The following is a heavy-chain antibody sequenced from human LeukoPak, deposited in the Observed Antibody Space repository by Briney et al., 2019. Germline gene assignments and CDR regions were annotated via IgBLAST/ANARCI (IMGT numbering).Heavy chain of an antibody. CDR1: GFTFDDYA. D-gene: IGHD3-9*01. CDR3: AQSEGYFDWLFRS. V-gene: IGHV3-9*01. J-gene: IGHJ5*02. CDR2: ISWNSGSI. Sequence: QTGRSLRLSCAASGFTFDDYAMHWVRQAPGKGLEWVSGISWNSGSIGYADSVKGRFTISRDNAKNSLYLQMNSLRAEDTALYYCAQSEGYFDWLFRSWGQGTLVTVSS.